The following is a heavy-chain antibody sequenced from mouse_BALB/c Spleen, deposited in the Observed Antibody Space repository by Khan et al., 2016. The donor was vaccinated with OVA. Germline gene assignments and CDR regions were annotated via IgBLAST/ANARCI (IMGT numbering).Heavy chain of an antibody. CDR1: GYTFTTAG. V-gene: IGHV9-4*02. D-gene: IGHD2-10*01. CDR3: ARGRAYCDRGDGGDMEY. J-gene: IGHJ4*01. Sequence: QIQLVQSGPELKKPGQTVRISCKASGYTFTTAGIQWLQKMPGKGLKWIGWINTHSGVPKYAEDFKGRFAFSLEISVNTAYLQLTNLKNEDTATYIWARGRAYCDRGDGGDMEYWGQGTSVTVSS. CDR2: INTHSGVP.